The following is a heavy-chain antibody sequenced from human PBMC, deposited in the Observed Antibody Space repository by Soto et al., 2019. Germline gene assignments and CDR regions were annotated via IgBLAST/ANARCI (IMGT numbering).Heavy chain of an antibody. V-gene: IGHV3-74*01. D-gene: IGHD1-7*01. CDR2: IKFDGSIT. J-gene: IGHJ4*02. CDR3: ARGARNYYYFDY. CDR1: GFTFSSYW. Sequence: DVQVVESGGRLVQPGWSLRLSCAASGFTFSSYWLHWVRQTPGKGLVWVSRIKFDGSITNYADSVKGRVTLSRDNAKNTVYLQMDSLRADDTAVYYCARGARNYYYFDYWGQGTLVTVSS.